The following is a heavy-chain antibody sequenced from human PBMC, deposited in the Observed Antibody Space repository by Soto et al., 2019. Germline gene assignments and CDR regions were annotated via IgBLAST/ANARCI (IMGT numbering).Heavy chain of an antibody. J-gene: IGHJ4*02. Sequence: EVQLVESGGDLVQPGGSLRLSCAASGFTFSTYWMHWVRQAPGKGLLWVSRIKTDGTYATYAESVKGRFTISRDNAKNTPYLQMNRLRVADAAVYYCAAGGSGYYANWGQGTLVTVSS. V-gene: IGHV3-74*01. D-gene: IGHD3-22*01. CDR3: AAGGSGYYAN. CDR1: GFTFSTYW. CDR2: IKTDGTYA.